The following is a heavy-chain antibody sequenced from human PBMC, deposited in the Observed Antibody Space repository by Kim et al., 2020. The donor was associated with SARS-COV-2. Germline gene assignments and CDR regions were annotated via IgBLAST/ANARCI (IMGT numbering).Heavy chain of an antibody. J-gene: IGHJ4*02. CDR2: ITSASDNT. CDR1: GFTFSNYA. Sequence: GGSLRLSCAASGFTFSNYAMTWVRQAPGRGLEWVSVITSASDNTNYADSVKGRFTISRDNSKNTLYLQMSSLRVEDTAVYHCAKNHDGSRHSSLDYWGQGTLVTVSS. D-gene: IGHD3-22*01. CDR3: AKNHDGSRHSSLDY. V-gene: IGHV3-23*01.